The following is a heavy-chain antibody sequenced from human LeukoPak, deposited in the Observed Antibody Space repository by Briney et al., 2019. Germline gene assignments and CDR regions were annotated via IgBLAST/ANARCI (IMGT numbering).Heavy chain of an antibody. Sequence: GGSLRLSCAVSGITLSNYGMSWVRQAPGKGLEWVAGLSGSGGGTFYADSVKGRFSLSRDDSRNTVYLQLNNLRVEDTAIYYCAKANWVSNADAVWWGQGTQVTVSS. CDR2: LSGSGGGT. D-gene: IGHD1-1*01. CDR3: AKANWVSNADAVW. J-gene: IGHJ4*02. V-gene: IGHV3-23*01. CDR1: GITLSNYG.